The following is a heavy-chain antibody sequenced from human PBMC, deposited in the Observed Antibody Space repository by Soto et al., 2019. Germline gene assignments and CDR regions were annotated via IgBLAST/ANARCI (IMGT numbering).Heavy chain of an antibody. V-gene: IGHV1-69*13. CDR3: ATQLTGDLDF. Sequence: QVQLVQSGAEVRKPGPSVKVSCVASGGTFSTSAMNWVRQAPGQGLEWVGGIIPVFGTPTYAQSLQGRVTITVDVSTTTAYMELTRLRPEDTAVYYCATQLTGDLDFWGQGTLVIVSS. D-gene: IGHD7-27*01. CDR1: GGTFSTSA. CDR2: IIPVFGTP. J-gene: IGHJ4*02.